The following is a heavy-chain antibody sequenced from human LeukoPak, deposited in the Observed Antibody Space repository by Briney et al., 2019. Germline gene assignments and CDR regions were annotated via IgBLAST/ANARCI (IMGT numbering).Heavy chain of an antibody. V-gene: IGHV4-34*01. D-gene: IGHD5-12*01. CDR1: GGSFSGYY. J-gene: IGHJ4*02. CDR3: ARARGYSGYALY. Sequence: PSETLSLTCAVYGGSFSGYYWSWIRQPPGKGLEWIGEINHSGSTNYNPSLKSRVTISVDTSKNQFSLKLSSVTAADTAVYYGARARGYSGYALYWGQGTLVTVSS. CDR2: INHSGST.